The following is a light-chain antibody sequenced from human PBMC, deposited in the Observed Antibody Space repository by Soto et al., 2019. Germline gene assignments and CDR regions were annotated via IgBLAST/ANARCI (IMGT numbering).Light chain of an antibody. CDR3: SSYTGISTLV. CDR1: SSDVGGYNF. Sequence: SALTQPASVSGSPGQSITISCTGTSSDVGGYNFVSWYQQYPGKAPKLMIYEVSNRPSGVSNRFSGSKSGNTASLTISGLQAEDEADYYCSSYTGISTLVLGPGTKVTVL. V-gene: IGLV2-14*01. J-gene: IGLJ1*01. CDR2: EVS.